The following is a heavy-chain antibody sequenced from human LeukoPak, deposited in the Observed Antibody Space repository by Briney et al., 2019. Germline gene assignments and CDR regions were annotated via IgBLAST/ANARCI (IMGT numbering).Heavy chain of an antibody. D-gene: IGHD6-19*01. Sequence: ASVKVSCKASGYTFTSYGISWVRQAPGQGLEWMGWISTYNGNTHYAQKLQGRVTMTTDTSTSTAYMELRSLRSDDTAVYYCARSTLAVAGSVFDYWGQGTLVTVSS. J-gene: IGHJ4*02. CDR3: ARSTLAVAGSVFDY. CDR2: ISTYNGNT. CDR1: GYTFTSYG. V-gene: IGHV1-18*01.